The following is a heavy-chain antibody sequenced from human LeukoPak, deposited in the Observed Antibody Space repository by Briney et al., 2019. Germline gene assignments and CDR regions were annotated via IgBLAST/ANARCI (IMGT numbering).Heavy chain of an antibody. D-gene: IGHD6-19*01. Sequence: PGGSLRLSCAASGFTFSSYGMHWVRQAPGKGLEWVAFIRYDGSNKYYADSVKGRFTISRDNSKNTLYLQMNSLRAEDTAVYYCARDSGQGIAVAGKIRGTYFDYWGQGTLVTVSS. CDR1: GFTFSSYG. J-gene: IGHJ4*02. CDR2: IRYDGSNK. CDR3: ARDSGQGIAVAGKIRGTYFDY. V-gene: IGHV3-30*02.